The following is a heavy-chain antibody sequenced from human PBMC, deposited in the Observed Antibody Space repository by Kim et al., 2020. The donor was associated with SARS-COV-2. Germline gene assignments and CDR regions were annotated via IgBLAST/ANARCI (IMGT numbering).Heavy chain of an antibody. D-gene: IGHD1-26*01. CDR2: ISETGGSI. CDR1: RFSFSSYA. J-gene: IGHJ4*02. V-gene: IGHV3-23*01. Sequence: GGSLRLSCAASRFSFSSYAMSWVRQAPGKGLEWVATISETGGSIYYADSVRGRFTISRDNSKNTLYLQMDSLRAEDTAIYYCAKDPEWELRPSSSFSDCWGQGTRVTVSS. CDR3: AKDPEWELRPSSSFSDC.